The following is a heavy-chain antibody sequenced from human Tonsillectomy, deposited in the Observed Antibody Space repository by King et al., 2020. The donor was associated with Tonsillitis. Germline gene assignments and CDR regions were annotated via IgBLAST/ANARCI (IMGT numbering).Heavy chain of an antibody. CDR1: GFTFSSYS. CDR3: ARDRRAAAGIFDY. J-gene: IGHJ4*02. Sequence: VQLVESGGGLVNPGGSLRLSCAASGFTFSSYSMNWVRQAPGKGLEWVSSISSSSSYIYYADSVKGRFTISRDNAKNSLYLQMDSLRAEDTAVYYSARDRRAAAGIFDYWGQGTLVTVSS. V-gene: IGHV3-21*01. CDR2: ISSSSSYI. D-gene: IGHD6-13*01.